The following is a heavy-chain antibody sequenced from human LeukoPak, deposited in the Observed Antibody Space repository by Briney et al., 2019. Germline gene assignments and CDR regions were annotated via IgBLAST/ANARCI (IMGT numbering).Heavy chain of an antibody. CDR3: ARPGQWLGSFDI. CDR2: IYYSGST. Sequence: SQTLSLTCTVSGGSISSGDYYWSWIRQPPGKGLAWIEYIYYSGSTYYNPSLKSRVTISVDTSKNQVSLKLSSVTAADTAVYYCARPGQWLGSFDIWGQGTMVTVSS. V-gene: IGHV4-30-4*08. D-gene: IGHD6-19*01. CDR1: GGSISSGDYY. J-gene: IGHJ3*02.